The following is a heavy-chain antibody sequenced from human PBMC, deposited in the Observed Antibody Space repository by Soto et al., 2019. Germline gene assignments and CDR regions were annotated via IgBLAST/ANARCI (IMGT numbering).Heavy chain of an antibody. Sequence: GGSLRLSCAASGFTFNNYAMSWVRQAPGTGLEWVSAISGSGGSTYYADSVKGRFTISRDNSKNMLYLHMNSLRVEDTAVYYCAKVLTGYGDFPPFDYWGQGTLVTVSS. CDR1: GFTFNNYA. CDR3: AKVLTGYGDFPPFDY. J-gene: IGHJ4*02. D-gene: IGHD4-17*01. CDR2: ISGSGGST. V-gene: IGHV3-23*01.